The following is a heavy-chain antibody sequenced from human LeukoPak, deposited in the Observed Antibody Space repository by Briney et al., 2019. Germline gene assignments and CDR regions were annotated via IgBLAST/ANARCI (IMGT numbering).Heavy chain of an antibody. Sequence: WIRQPPGKGLEWVANIKQDGGEKYYVDSVKGRFTISRDNAKNSLYLQMHSLRAEDTAVYYWARAIYYYDSSALDYWGQGTLVTVSS. J-gene: IGHJ4*02. D-gene: IGHD3-22*01. V-gene: IGHV3-7*01. CDR3: ARAIYYYDSSALDY. CDR2: IKQDGGEK.